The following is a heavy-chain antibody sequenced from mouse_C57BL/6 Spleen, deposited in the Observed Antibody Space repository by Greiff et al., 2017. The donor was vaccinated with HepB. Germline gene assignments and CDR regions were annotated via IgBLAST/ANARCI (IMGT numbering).Heavy chain of an antibody. Sequence: EVQVVESGGGLVKPGGSLKLSCAASGFTFSSYAMSWVRQTPEPRLEWVATISDDGSYTYYPDNVKGRFTISRDIAKNNLYLQMSHLKSEDTAMYYCGREGRDLDYWGQGTTLTVSS. CDR2: ISDDGSYT. J-gene: IGHJ2*01. V-gene: IGHV5-4*01. CDR3: GREGRDLDY. CDR1: GFTFSSYA.